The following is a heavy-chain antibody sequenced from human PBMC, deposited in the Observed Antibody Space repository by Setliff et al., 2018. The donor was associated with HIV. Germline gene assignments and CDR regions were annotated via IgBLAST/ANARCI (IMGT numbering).Heavy chain of an antibody. Sequence: GGSLRLSCAASGFTFSFYSMNWVRQAPGKGLEWISYISSTGNTIYYADSVQGRFTISRDNSKNTLYLQMNSLRPEDTAVYYCARVGYTSFWYDSWGQGTLVTVSS. D-gene: IGHD6-13*01. V-gene: IGHV3-48*01. CDR2: ISSTGNTI. J-gene: IGHJ5*01. CDR3: ARVGYTSFWYDS. CDR1: GFTFSFYS.